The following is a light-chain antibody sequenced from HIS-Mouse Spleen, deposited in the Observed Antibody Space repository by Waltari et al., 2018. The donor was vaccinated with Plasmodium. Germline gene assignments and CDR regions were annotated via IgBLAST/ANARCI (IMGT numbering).Light chain of an antibody. CDR1: SSDVGGYNY. CDR2: EVS. CDR3: SSYAGSNKLV. J-gene: IGLJ2*01. V-gene: IGLV2-8*01. Sequence: QSALTQPPSASGSPGQSVTISCTGTSSDVGGYNYVSWYQQHPGKAPKLMIYEVSKRPTGVPYLLSVSKACNTASLTGSGLQAEDEADYYCSSYAGSNKLVFGGGTKLTVL.